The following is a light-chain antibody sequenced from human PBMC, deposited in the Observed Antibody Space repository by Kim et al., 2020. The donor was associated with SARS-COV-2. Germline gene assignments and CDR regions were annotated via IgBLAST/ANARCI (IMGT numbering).Light chain of an antibody. CDR3: QHYSGWPQ. CDR2: GAS. V-gene: IGKV3-15*01. Sequence: SGSPGEGAHLSCGARQSCSSILSWYQQKPGQAPRLRMYGASTRASGISSVFSGSGSGTEFTLSISSLQSDDFAVYYCQHYSGWPQFGQGTRLEIK. J-gene: IGKJ2*01. CDR1: QSCSSI.